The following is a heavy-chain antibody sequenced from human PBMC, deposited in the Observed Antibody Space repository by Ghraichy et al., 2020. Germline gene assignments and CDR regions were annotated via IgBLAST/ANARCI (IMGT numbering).Heavy chain of an antibody. CDR3: ARGSRVVRFYYYDGMDV. V-gene: IGHV3-48*02. CDR2: ITSSSRTI. D-gene: IGHD4-23*01. Sequence: GGSLRLSCVGSGFSFSSYSMNWVRQSPGKGLEWVSYITSSSRTISYADSVKGRFTISRDNAQNSVYLQMNSLRDEDTPVYYCARGSRVVRFYYYDGMDVWGQGTTVTVSS. CDR1: GFSFSSYS. J-gene: IGHJ6*02.